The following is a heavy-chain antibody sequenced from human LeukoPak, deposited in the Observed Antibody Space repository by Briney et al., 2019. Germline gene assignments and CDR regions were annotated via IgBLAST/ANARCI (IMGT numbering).Heavy chain of an antibody. Sequence: SETLSLTCAVSGGSISSSNWWSWVRQPPGKGLEWIGEIYHSGSTNYNPSLKSRVTISVDKSKNQFSLKLSSVTAADTAVYYCAKTNPIRGAPNYFDYWGQGTLVTVSS. V-gene: IGHV4-4*02. D-gene: IGHD1-26*01. CDR1: GGSISSSNW. J-gene: IGHJ4*02. CDR2: IYHSGST. CDR3: AKTNPIRGAPNYFDY.